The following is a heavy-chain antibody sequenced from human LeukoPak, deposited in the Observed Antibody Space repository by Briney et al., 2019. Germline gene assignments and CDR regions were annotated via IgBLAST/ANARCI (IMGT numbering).Heavy chain of an antibody. J-gene: IGHJ4*02. D-gene: IGHD1-26*01. CDR2: ISNNGGST. CDR1: GFTFSNYG. Sequence: PGGSLRLSCAASGFTFSNYGMHWVRQAPGKGLEYVSAISNNGGSTFYANSVKGRFTISRDNSKNTLYLQMGSLRAEDMAVYYCARDLAGSCGYWGQGTLVTVSS. CDR3: ARDLAGSCGY. V-gene: IGHV3-64*01.